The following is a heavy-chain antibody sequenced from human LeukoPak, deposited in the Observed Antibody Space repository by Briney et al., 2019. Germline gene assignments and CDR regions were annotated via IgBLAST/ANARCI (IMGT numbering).Heavy chain of an antibody. J-gene: IGHJ4*02. CDR3: AYALDWLPLLPIDY. V-gene: IGHV3-23*01. CDR2: ISGSGDST. CDR1: GFTFTSHA. D-gene: IGHD3-9*01. Sequence: PGGSLRLSCAASGFTFTSHAMSWVRQAPGKGLEWVSGISGSGDSTYHADSVKGRFTISRDNSKNTLYLQMNSLRAEDTAVYYCAYALDWLPLLPIDYWGQGTLVTVSS.